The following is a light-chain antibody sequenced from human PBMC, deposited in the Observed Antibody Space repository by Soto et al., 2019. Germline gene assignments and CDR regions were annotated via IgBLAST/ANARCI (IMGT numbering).Light chain of an antibody. CDR1: QSVSGN. Sequence: EIVMTQSPATLSVSPGERATLSCRASQSVSGNLAWYQQKPGQAPSLLIYGASTRATGIPARFSGSGSGTEVTLTISSLQSEDFAVYYCQQYNNWPALTFGGGTKVEVK. V-gene: IGKV3D-15*01. CDR3: QQYNNWPALT. J-gene: IGKJ4*01. CDR2: GAS.